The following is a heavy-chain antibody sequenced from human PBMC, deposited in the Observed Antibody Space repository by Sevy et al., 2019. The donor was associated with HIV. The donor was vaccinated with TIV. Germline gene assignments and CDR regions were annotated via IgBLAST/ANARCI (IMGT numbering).Heavy chain of an antibody. V-gene: IGHV1-18*01. CDR1: GYTFTSYG. J-gene: IGHJ5*02. D-gene: IGHD2-15*01. CDR3: ARVSRYCSGGSCYSECFDP. Sequence: ASVKVSCKASGYTFTSYGISWVRQAPGQGLEWMGWISAYNGNTNYAQKLQGRVTMTTDTSTSTAYMELRSLRSDDTAVYYCARVSRYCSGGSCYSECFDPWGQGTLVTVSS. CDR2: ISAYNGNT.